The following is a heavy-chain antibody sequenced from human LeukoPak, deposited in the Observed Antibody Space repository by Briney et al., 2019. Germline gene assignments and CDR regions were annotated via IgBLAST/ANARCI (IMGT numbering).Heavy chain of an antibody. D-gene: IGHD1-1*01. CDR1: GYTFTTYG. CDR2: ISAYNGNT. Sequence: ASVKVSCKASGYTFTTYGISWERQAPRQGLEWMGWISAYNGNTNYARTLQGRVAMTTDTSTSTAYMELRSLRSDDTAVYYCARGLELDPRSPFDYWGQGTLVTVSS. V-gene: IGHV1-18*04. J-gene: IGHJ4*02. CDR3: ARGLELDPRSPFDY.